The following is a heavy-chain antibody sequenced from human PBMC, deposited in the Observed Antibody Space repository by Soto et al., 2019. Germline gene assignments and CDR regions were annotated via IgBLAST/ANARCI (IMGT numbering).Heavy chain of an antibody. Sequence: QLQLQESGPGLVKPSETLSLTCTVSGGSISSSSYYWGWIRQPPGKGLEWIGSIYYSGSTYYNPSLKSRVTISVDTSKNQFSLKLSSVTAADTAVYYCARLGSSGWYWASGWFDPWGQGTLVTVSS. D-gene: IGHD6-19*01. CDR3: ARLGSSGWYWASGWFDP. J-gene: IGHJ5*02. CDR2: IYYSGST. V-gene: IGHV4-39*01. CDR1: GGSISSSSYY.